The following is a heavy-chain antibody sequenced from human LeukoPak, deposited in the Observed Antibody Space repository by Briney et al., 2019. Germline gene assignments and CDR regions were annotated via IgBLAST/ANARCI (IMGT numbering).Heavy chain of an antibody. CDR3: AAIAVAGTYSVY. D-gene: IGHD6-19*01. J-gene: IGHJ4*02. V-gene: IGHV1-69*04. Sequence: GSSVKVSCKASGGTFSSYAISWVRQAPGQGLEWMGRIIPILGIANYAQKFQGRVTITADKSTSTAYMELSSLRSEDTAVYYCAAIAVAGTYSVYWGQGTLVTVSS. CDR2: IIPILGIA. CDR1: GGTFSSYA.